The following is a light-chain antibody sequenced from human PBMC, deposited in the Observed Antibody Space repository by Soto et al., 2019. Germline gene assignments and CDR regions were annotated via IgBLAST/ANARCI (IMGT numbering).Light chain of an antibody. Sequence: EIVMTQSPATLSVSPGERATLSCRASQRISSNLAWYQQKPGQAPRLLIYGASTSATGIPARFSGSGFGTDFTLTISSLQSEVFAVYYCKQYNNLPLYIFGQGTKLESK. J-gene: IGKJ2*01. V-gene: IGKV3-15*01. CDR3: KQYNNLPLYI. CDR1: QRISSN. CDR2: GAS.